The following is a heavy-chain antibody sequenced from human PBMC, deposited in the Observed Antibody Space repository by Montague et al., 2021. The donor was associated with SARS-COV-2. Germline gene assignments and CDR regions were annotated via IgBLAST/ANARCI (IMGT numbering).Heavy chain of an antibody. Sequence: YRRLSCSASGFTFSSYAMSWVRQAPGKGLEWVSTISGSGGSTYYADSVKGRFTISRDNSKNTLYLQMNSLRAEDTAVYYCANDVGALLGSGSYQGYWGQGTLVTVSS. D-gene: IGHD3-10*01. J-gene: IGHJ4*02. CDR1: GFTFSSYA. CDR2: ISGSGGST. V-gene: IGHV3-23*01. CDR3: ANDVGALLGSGSYQGY.